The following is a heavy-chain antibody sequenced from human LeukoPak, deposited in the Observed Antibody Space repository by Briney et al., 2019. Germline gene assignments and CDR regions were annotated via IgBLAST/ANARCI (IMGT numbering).Heavy chain of an antibody. J-gene: IGHJ4*02. Sequence: PGGSLRLSCAASGFTFSSYGMHWVRQAPGKGLEWVAVISYDGSNKYYADSVKGRFTISRDNSKNTLYLQMNSLRAEDTAVYYCARNYYGSAPDYWGQGTLVTVSS. V-gene: IGHV3-30*03. D-gene: IGHD3-10*01. CDR1: GFTFSSYG. CDR2: ISYDGSNK. CDR3: ARNYYGSAPDY.